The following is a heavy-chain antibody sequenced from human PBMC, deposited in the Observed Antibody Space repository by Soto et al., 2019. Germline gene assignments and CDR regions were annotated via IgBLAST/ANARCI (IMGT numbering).Heavy chain of an antibody. J-gene: IGHJ6*02. CDR2: IYYSGST. CDR3: ARANSRGGGGMDV. D-gene: IGHD6-13*01. CDR1: GGSISSGGYY. V-gene: IGHV4-31*03. Sequence: PSETLSLTCTVSGGSISSGGYYWSWIRQHPGKGLEWIGYIYYSGSTYYNPSLKSRVTISVDTSKNQFSLKLSSVTAADTAVYYCARANSRGGGGMDVWGQGTTVTVSS.